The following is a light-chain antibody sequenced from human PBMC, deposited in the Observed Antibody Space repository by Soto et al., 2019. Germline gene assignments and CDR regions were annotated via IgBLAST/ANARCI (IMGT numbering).Light chain of an antibody. CDR2: GAS. J-gene: IGKJ5*01. CDR1: QSVSSN. Sequence: IVLTHSPRTLSVAKGERATLSCRASQSVSSNLAWYQQKPGQAPRLLIYGASTRATGIPARFSGSGSGTEFTLTISSLQSEDFAVYYCQQYNNWPPITFGQGTRLEIK. CDR3: QQYNNWPPIT. V-gene: IGKV3-15*01.